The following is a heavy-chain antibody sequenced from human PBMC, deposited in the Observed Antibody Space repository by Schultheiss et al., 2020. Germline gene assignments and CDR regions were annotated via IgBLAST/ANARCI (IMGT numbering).Heavy chain of an antibody. J-gene: IGHJ6*02. CDR3: ARDGGGRGEVLRYFDWLYHWRHWNYYGMDV. D-gene: IGHD3-9*01. V-gene: IGHV3-74*01. CDR2: INSDGSST. CDR1: GFTFSSYW. Sequence: GESLKISCAASGFTFSSYWMHWVRQAPGKGLVWVSRINSDGSSTSYADSVKGRFTISRDNAKNTLYLQMNSLRAEDTAVYYCARDGGGRGEVLRYFDWLYHWRHWNYYGMDVWGQGTTVTVSS.